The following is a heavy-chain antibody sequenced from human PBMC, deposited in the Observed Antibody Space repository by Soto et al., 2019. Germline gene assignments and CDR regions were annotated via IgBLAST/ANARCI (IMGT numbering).Heavy chain of an antibody. CDR3: ASIAARPDYYYGMDV. V-gene: IGHV1-69*13. CDR2: IIPIFGTA. CDR1: GGTFSSYA. J-gene: IGHJ6*02. Sequence: SVKVSCKASGGTFSSYAISWVRQSPGQGLEWMGGIIPIFGTANYAQKFQGRVTITADESTSTAYMELSSLRSEDTAVYYCASIAARPDYYYGMDVWGQGTTVTVS. D-gene: IGHD6-6*01.